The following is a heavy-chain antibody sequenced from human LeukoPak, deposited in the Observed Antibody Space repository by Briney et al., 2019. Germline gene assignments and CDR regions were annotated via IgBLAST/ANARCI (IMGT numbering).Heavy chain of an antibody. CDR1: GYTFTSYY. CDR2: INPSGGST. J-gene: IGHJ3*02. D-gene: IGHD6-19*01. Sequence: ASVKVSCKASGYTFTSYYMHWVRQAPGQGLEWMGIINPSGGSTSYAQKFQGRVTMTRDTSTSTVYMELSSLRSEDTAVYYCARYRIAVAPVTAFDIWGQGTMVTVSS. V-gene: IGHV1-46*01. CDR3: ARYRIAVAPVTAFDI.